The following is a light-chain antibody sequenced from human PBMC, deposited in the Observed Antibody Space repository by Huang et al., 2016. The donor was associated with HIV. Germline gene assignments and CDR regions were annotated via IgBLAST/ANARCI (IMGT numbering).Light chain of an antibody. J-gene: IGKJ3*01. CDR2: GAT. V-gene: IGKV3-15*01. CDR1: QSVSSN. Sequence: EIVMTQSPATLSVSPGERATLSCRASQSVSSNLAWYRQKPGQAPRRLIYGATTRATGIPARFSGSGSGREFTLTSSRLQSEDFAVYYCQQYNNWPPATFGPGTKVDIK. CDR3: QQYNNWPPAT.